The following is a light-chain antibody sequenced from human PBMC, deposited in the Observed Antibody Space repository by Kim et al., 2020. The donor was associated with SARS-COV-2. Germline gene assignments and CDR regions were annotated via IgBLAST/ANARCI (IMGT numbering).Light chain of an antibody. V-gene: IGLV3-19*01. Sequence: ALGQTARITCQGASLRSYSASWYQQKPGQAPVLVIYGKNNRPSGIPDRFSGSSSGNTASLTITGAQAEDEADYYCNSRDSSGNHYVFGTGTKVTVL. CDR2: GKN. CDR1: SLRSYS. CDR3: NSRDSSGNHYV. J-gene: IGLJ1*01.